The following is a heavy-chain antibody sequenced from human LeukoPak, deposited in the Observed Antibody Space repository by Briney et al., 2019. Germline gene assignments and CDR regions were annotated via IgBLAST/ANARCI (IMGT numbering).Heavy chain of an antibody. Sequence: ASVKVSCKASGYAFTGYYMHWVRQAPGQGLEWMGWINPDSGGTNYAQKFQGRVTMTRDTSISTAYMELSRLRSDDTAVYYCARDGGYCSGGSCYSSRRRVWFDPWGQGILVTVSS. CDR1: GYAFTGYY. CDR2: INPDSGGT. D-gene: IGHD2-15*01. V-gene: IGHV1-2*02. J-gene: IGHJ5*02. CDR3: ARDGGYCSGGSCYSSRRRVWFDP.